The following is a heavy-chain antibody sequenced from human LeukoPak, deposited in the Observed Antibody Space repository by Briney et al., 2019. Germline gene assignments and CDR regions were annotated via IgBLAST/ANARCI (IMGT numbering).Heavy chain of an antibody. V-gene: IGHV4-30-4*08. CDR3: ARTTLTTVVTL. Sequence: PSETLSLTCTVSGGSISSGDYYWSWIRQPPGKGLEWIGYIYYSGSTYYNPSLKSRVTISVDTSKDQFSPKLSSVTAADTAVYYCARTTLTTVVTLWGQGTLVTVSS. D-gene: IGHD4-23*01. CDR1: GGSISSGDYY. CDR2: IYYSGST. J-gene: IGHJ4*02.